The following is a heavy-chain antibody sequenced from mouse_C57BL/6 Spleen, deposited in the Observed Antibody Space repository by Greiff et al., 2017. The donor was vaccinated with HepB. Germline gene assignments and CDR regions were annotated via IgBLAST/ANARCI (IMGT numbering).Heavy chain of an antibody. D-gene: IGHD2-5*01. J-gene: IGHJ1*03. CDR1: GYTFTSYG. CDR3: ARYSNYLSYWYFDV. CDR2: IYPRSGNT. Sequence: LQQSGAELARPGASVKLSCKASGYTFTSYGISWVKQRTGQGLEWIGEIYPRSGNTYYNEKFKGKATLTADKSSSTAYMELRSLTSEDSAVYFCARYSNYLSYWYFDVWGTGTTVTVSS. V-gene: IGHV1-81*01.